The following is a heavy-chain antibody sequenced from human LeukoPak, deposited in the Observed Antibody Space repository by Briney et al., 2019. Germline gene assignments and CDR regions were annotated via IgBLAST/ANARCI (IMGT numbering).Heavy chain of an antibody. D-gene: IGHD5-18*01. Sequence: GGSLRLSCAASGFTFSCYDIHWVRQAPGKGLEWVAIISYDDNNQYYADSVKGRFTISRDNSKNTLYLQMNSLRAEDTAFYYCARDLAYSRLDYWGQGMLVTVSS. CDR3: ARDLAYSRLDY. CDR1: GFTFSCYD. V-gene: IGHV3-30*03. J-gene: IGHJ4*02. CDR2: ISYDDNNQ.